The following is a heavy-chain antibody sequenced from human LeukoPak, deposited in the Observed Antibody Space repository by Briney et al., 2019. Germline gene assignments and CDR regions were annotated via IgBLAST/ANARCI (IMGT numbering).Heavy chain of an antibody. CDR1: GFTFDDYA. V-gene: IGHV3-9*01. CDR2: ISWNSGSI. D-gene: IGHD1-26*01. J-gene: IGHJ4*02. CDR3: ARADEWELPEY. Sequence: GRSLRLSCAASGFTFDDYAMHWVRQAPGKGLEWVSGISWNSGSIGYADSVKGRFTISRDNDKNSLYLQMNSLRPEDTALYYCARADEWELPEYWGQGTLVTVSS.